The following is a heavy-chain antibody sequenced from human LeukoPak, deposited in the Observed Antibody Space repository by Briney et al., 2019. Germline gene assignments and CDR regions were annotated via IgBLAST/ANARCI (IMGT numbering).Heavy chain of an antibody. CDR2: IYYSGST. CDR3: ARGGLYSSGWYGNWFDP. CDR1: GFTFSSYE. D-gene: IGHD6-19*01. Sequence: GSLRLSCAASGFTFSSYEMNWVRQPPGKGLEWIGSIYYSGSTYYNPSLKSRVTISVDTSKNQFSLKLSSVTAADTAVYYCARGGLYSSGWYGNWFDPRGQGTLVTVSS. J-gene: IGHJ5*02. V-gene: IGHV4-39*07.